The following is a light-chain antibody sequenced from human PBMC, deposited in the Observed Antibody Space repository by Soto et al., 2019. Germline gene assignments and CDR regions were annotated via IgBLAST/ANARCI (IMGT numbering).Light chain of an antibody. J-gene: IGLJ1*01. CDR1: SGDIVSYNR. CDR2: EVT. V-gene: IGLV2-14*01. Sequence: QSALTQPASVSGSPGQSITISCTGTSGDIVSYNRVSWYLQHPGKAPKLIIYEVTDRPSGVSNRFSGSKSGNTASLTISGLQAEDEAEYYCSSYTNINTRACVFGTGTKVTVL. CDR3: SSYTNINTRACV.